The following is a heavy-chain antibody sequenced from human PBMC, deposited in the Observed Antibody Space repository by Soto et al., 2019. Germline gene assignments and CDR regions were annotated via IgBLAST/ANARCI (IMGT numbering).Heavy chain of an antibody. Sequence: PSVKVCCKASGGTFSSYASRWVRQAPGQGLEWMGGIIPEEGTANYAQKFQDRVTMTEDTSTDTAYMDLSSLRSEDTAVYYCARDKITGILDYWGQGTLVTVSS. D-gene: IGHD1-20*01. CDR3: ARDKITGILDY. V-gene: IGHV1-69*06. CDR1: GGTFSSYA. CDR2: IIPEEGTA. J-gene: IGHJ4*02.